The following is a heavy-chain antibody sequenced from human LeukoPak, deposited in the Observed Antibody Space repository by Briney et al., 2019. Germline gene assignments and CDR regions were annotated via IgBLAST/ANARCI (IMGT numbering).Heavy chain of an antibody. CDR2: ISSNGGST. V-gene: IGHV3-64D*06. D-gene: IGHD2-21*02. Sequence: GGSLRLSCAASGFTFSSYAMHWVRQAPGKGLEYVSAISSNGGSTYYADSVKGRFTISRDNSKNTLYLQMSSLRAEDTAVYYCAKVRAYCGGDCLYYYGMDVWGQGTTVTVSS. CDR3: AKVRAYCGGDCLYYYGMDV. J-gene: IGHJ6*02. CDR1: GFTFSSYA.